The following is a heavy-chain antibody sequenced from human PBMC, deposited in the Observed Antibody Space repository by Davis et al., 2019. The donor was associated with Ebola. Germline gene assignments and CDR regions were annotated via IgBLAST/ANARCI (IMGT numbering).Heavy chain of an antibody. V-gene: IGHV3-43*02. CDR1: GFTFDDYA. CDR3: AKDMGSSSWTDY. J-gene: IGHJ4*02. D-gene: IGHD6-13*01. CDR2: ISGDGGST. Sequence: GESLKISCAASGFTFDDYAMPWVRPASGKALEWVSLISGDGGSTYYADSVKGRFTISRDNSKNSLYLQMNSLRTGDTALYYCAKDMGSSSWTDYWGQGTLVTVSS.